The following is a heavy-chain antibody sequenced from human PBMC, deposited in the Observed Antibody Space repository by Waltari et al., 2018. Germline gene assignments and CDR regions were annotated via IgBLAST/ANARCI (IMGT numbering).Heavy chain of an antibody. CDR2: INHSGNT. D-gene: IGHD6-19*01. J-gene: IGHJ5*01. Sequence: QVQLQQRGAGLLKPSETLTLTCGVHGGSASGYFCTWIRQPPGKGLEWLGEINHSGNTDYNPSLMSRVTISLDRSKDQFSLNLKSVTAADTAVYYCARGQFAWYNSGWYAFWGQGTLVTVSS. CDR3: ARGQFAWYNSGWYAF. CDR1: GGSASGYF. V-gene: IGHV4-34*01.